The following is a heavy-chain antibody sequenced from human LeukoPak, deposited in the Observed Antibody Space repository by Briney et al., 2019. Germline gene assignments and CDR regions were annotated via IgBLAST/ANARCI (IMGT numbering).Heavy chain of an antibody. D-gene: IGHD3-16*01. CDR1: GYTFTSYD. CDR2: MNPNSGNT. CDR3: ATRRGGGLAKRTENYYYYYIDV. J-gene: IGHJ6*03. Sequence: ASVKVSCKASGYTFTSYDINWVRQATGQGLEWMGWMNPNSGNTGYAQKFQVRVTMTRDTSISTAYMELSRLRSDDTAVYYCATRRGGGLAKRTENYYYYYIDVWGKGTTVTISS. V-gene: IGHV1-8*01.